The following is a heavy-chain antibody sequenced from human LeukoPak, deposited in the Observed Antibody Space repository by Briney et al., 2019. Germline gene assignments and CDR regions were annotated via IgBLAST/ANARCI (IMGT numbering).Heavy chain of an antibody. Sequence: ASVKVFCKVSGYTLTELSMHWVRQAPGKGLEWVGGFDSEDGETIYAQKFQGRVTMTEDTSTDTAYMELSSLRSEDTAVYYCAISPHRYCSSTSCRSIPWFDPWGQGTLVTVSS. CDR1: GYTLTELS. J-gene: IGHJ5*02. CDR3: AISPHRYCSSTSCRSIPWFDP. V-gene: IGHV1-24*01. CDR2: FDSEDGET. D-gene: IGHD2-2*01.